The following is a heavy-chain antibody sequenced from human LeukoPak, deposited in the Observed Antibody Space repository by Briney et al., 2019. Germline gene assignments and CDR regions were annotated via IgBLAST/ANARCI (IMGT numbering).Heavy chain of an antibody. J-gene: IGHJ4*02. D-gene: IGHD5-12*01. CDR3: ARANRYDLFFDY. CDR2: IYYSGST. V-gene: IGHV4-59*01. Sequence: PSETLSLTCTVSGGSISNYYWSWIRQPPGKGLEWIGYIYYSGSTNYNPSLKSRVTISVDTSKNQISLKLSSVTAADTAVYYCARANRYDLFFDYWGQGTLVTVSS. CDR1: GGSISNYY.